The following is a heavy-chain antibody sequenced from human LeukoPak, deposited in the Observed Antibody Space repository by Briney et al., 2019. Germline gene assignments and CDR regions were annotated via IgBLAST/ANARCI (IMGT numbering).Heavy chain of an antibody. V-gene: IGHV3-33*06. CDR3: AKEGSSSPFDY. Sequence: GRSLRLSCAASGFTFSSYGMHWVRQAPGKGLEWVAVIWYDGSNKYYADSVKGRFTISRDNSKNTLYLQMNSLRAEDTAVYYCAKEGSSSPFDYWGQGTLVTVSS. J-gene: IGHJ4*02. CDR1: GFTFSSYG. D-gene: IGHD6-6*01. CDR2: IWYDGSNK.